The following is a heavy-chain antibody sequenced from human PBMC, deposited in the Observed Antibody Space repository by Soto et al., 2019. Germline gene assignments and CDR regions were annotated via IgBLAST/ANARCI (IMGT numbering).Heavy chain of an antibody. Sequence: SETLSLTCTVSGGSIRSHHWSWIRQSPGKGLEWIGFIDYSGNTDYNPSLKSRVTISVDTSRNQFSLKLSSVTAADTAVYYCARDNCSSSSCYFDYSGQGTPVTVSS. CDR1: GGSIRSHH. D-gene: IGHD2-2*01. CDR3: ARDNCSSSSCYFDY. J-gene: IGHJ4*02. CDR2: IDYSGNT. V-gene: IGHV4-59*11.